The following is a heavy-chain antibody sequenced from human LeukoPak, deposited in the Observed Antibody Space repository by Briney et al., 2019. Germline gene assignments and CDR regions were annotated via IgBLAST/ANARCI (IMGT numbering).Heavy chain of an antibody. D-gene: IGHD4/OR15-4a*01. CDR1: GGSISSGSYY. CDR3: ARGGAYYFDY. J-gene: IGHJ4*02. Sequence: PSETLSLTCTVSGGSISSGSYYWSWIRQPAGKGLEWIGETYHAGHINYNPSLKSRVTISMDKSKNQLYLKVTSVTAADTAVYYCARGGAYYFDYWGQGILVAVSS. V-gene: IGHV4-61*10. CDR2: TYHAGHI.